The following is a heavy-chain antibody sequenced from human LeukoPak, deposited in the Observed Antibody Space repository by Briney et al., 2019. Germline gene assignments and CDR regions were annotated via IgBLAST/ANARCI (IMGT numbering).Heavy chain of an antibody. J-gene: IGHJ4*02. CDR2: INHSGST. CDR1: GGSFSGYY. CDR3: AKLYCSGGSCYD. D-gene: IGHD2-15*01. Sequence: SETLSLTCAVYGGSFSGYYWSWIRQPPGKGLEWIGEINHSGSTNYNPSLKSRVTISVDTSKNQFSLKLSSVTAADTAVYYCAKLYCSGGSCYDWGQGTLVTVSS. V-gene: IGHV4-34*01.